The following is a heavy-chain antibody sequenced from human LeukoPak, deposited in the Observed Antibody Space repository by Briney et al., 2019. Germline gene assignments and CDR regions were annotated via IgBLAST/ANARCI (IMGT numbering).Heavy chain of an antibody. J-gene: IGHJ6*04. V-gene: IGHV3-23*01. CDR1: GFTFSSYA. D-gene: IGHD3-3*01. CDR3: AKGGYDFWSGYLDV. CDR2: ISGSGGST. Sequence: GGSLRLSCAASGFTFSSYAMSWVRQAPGTGLEWVSAISGSGGSTYYADSVKGRFTISRDNSKNTLYLQMNSLRAEDTAVYYCAKGGYDFWSGYLDVWGKGTTVTVSS.